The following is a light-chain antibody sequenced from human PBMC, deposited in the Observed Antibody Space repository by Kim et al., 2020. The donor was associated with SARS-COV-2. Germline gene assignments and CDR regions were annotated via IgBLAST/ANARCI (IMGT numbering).Light chain of an antibody. J-gene: IGLJ2*01. Sequence: SSELTQDPAVSVALGQTVRITCQGDSLRSYYATWYQQKPGQAPILVIYVTNNRPSGIPDRFPGSSSGNTASLTITGTQAAAEADYYCNSRDSNDNVVFGG. CDR3: NSRDSNDNVV. V-gene: IGLV3-19*01. CDR2: VTN. CDR1: SLRSYY.